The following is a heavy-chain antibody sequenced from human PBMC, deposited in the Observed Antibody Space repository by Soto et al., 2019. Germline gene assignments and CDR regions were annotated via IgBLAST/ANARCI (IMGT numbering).Heavy chain of an antibody. CDR3: ASQNNPYYYYGMDV. V-gene: IGHV4-39*01. Sequence: QLQLQESGPGLVKPSETLFLTCTVSGGSISSSSYYWGWIRQPPGKGLEWIGSIYYSGSTYYNPSLKSRVTISVDTSKNQFSLKLSSVTAADTAVYYCASQNNPYYYYGMDVWGQGTTVTVSS. CDR1: GGSISSSSYY. D-gene: IGHD1-1*01. J-gene: IGHJ6*02. CDR2: IYYSGST.